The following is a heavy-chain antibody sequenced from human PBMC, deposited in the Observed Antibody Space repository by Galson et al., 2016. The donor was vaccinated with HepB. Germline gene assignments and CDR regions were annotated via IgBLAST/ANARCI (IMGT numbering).Heavy chain of an antibody. CDR3: ARAGFKGFSNGMDV. Sequence: SLRLSCAASGFTFSSYWMHWVRQAPGRGLVWVSRINTDGSRTNNADSVKGRVTISRDNAKNTLYLQMNSLRAEDTAVYYCARAGFKGFSNGMDVWGQGTTVTVSS. V-gene: IGHV3-74*01. CDR1: GFTFSSYW. CDR2: INTDGSRT. D-gene: IGHD2/OR15-2a*01. J-gene: IGHJ6*02.